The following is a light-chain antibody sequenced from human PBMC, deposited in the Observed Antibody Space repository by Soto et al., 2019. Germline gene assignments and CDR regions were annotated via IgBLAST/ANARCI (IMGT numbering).Light chain of an antibody. CDR2: DAS. Sequence: EIVLTQSPATLSLSPGERATLSCRASQSVSSYLAWYQQKPGQAPRLLIYDASNRATGIPARFSGSGSGTDFTLTISSLEPKDFAVYSCQQRSNWPPITFGQGTRLEIK. V-gene: IGKV3-11*01. CDR1: QSVSSY. CDR3: QQRSNWPPIT. J-gene: IGKJ5*01.